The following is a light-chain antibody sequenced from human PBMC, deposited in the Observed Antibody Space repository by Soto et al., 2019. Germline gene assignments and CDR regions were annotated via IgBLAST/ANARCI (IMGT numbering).Light chain of an antibody. J-gene: IGLJ2*01. CDR2: DVS. Sequence: QSVLTQPRSVSGSPGQSVTISCTGTSNDVGGYNYVSWYQHHPGKAPKLMIYDVSERPSGVPDRFSGSKSGNTASLTISGLQAEDEADYYCCSYAGSYTLFGGGTKLTVL. V-gene: IGLV2-11*01. CDR1: SNDVGGYNY. CDR3: CSYAGSYTL.